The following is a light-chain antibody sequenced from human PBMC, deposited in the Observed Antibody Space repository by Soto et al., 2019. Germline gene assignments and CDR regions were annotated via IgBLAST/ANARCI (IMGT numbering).Light chain of an antibody. V-gene: IGKV3-11*01. CDR3: QQRINWPLT. J-gene: IGKJ4*01. CDR1: QSISSH. CDR2: GAS. Sequence: EIVLTQSPDTLSLSPGERATLSCRASQSISSHLAWYQQKPGQAPRLLIYGASNSATGIPARFSGSGSGTAFTLTSRSLEPQDFAVYYCQQRINWPLTFGGGTKVEIK.